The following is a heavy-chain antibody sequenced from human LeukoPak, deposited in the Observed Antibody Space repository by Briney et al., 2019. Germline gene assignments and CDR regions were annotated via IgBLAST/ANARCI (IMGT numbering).Heavy chain of an antibody. CDR2: IRYDGTNK. CDR1: GFTLSSYD. V-gene: IGHV3-30*02. J-gene: IGHJ4*02. Sequence: PGRSLRLSCAASGFTLSSYDMHWVRQAPGKGLEWVAFIRYDGTNKYYGDSVKGRFTISRDNSKNTLYLHMNSLRGEDTAVYYCVRGGDESTDYGFYDYWGQGTLVTVSS. D-gene: IGHD4/OR15-4a*01. CDR3: VRGGDESTDYGFYDY.